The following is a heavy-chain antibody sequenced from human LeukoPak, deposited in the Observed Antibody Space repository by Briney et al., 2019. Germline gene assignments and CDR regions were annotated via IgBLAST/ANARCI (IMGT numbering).Heavy chain of an antibody. CDR1: GFTFSSYA. Sequence: GGSLRLSCAASGFTFSSYAMSWVRQAPGKGLEWVSAISGSGGSTYYADSVKGRFTISRDNSKNTLYLQMNSLRAEDTAVYYCAKVSGDSGWPNYFDYWGQGTLVTVSS. CDR2: ISGSGGST. V-gene: IGHV3-23*01. D-gene: IGHD6-19*01. J-gene: IGHJ4*02. CDR3: AKVSGDSGWPNYFDY.